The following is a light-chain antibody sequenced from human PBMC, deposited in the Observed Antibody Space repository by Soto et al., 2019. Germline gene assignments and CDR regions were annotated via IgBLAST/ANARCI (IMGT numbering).Light chain of an antibody. V-gene: IGKV3-15*01. J-gene: IGKJ5*01. Sequence: EIVLSHSPCAVCASARDRATLSCRASQSVSINLAWYQQKPGQAPRLLIYDTSTRATGIPARFSGSGSGTEFTLTISSLQSEDFAIYYCQQCCNGATNRFGQGTRLDIK. CDR2: DTS. CDR3: QQCCNGATNR. CDR1: QSVSIN.